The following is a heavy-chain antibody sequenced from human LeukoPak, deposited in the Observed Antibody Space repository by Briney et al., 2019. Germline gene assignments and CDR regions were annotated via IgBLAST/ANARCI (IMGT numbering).Heavy chain of an antibody. J-gene: IGHJ4*02. CDR3: ARQNYGAAPLRY. Sequence: PSETLSLTCAVYGGSFSGYYWSWIRQPPGKGLEWIGEINHSGRTNYNPSLKSRVTISVDTSKNQFSLKLSSVTAADTAVYYCARQNYGAAPLRYWGQGTLVTVSS. V-gene: IGHV4-34*01. D-gene: IGHD4/OR15-4a*01. CDR1: GGSFSGYY. CDR2: INHSGRT.